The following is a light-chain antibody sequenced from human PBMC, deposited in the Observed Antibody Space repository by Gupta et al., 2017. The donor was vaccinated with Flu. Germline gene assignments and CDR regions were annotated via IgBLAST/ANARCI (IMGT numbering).Light chain of an antibody. J-gene: IGKJ2*03. CDR3: QQYNNWSPGHS. CDR1: QSVSSN. Sequence: ELLMTQSPATLPASSGERATPSCRAGQSVSSNLAWYQQKPGQAPSLLIYGASTRATGITPRFSGSGSCTELTLTISSLQSEDFVVYYCQQYNNWSPGHSFGEGTKLEIK. CDR2: GAS. V-gene: IGKV3-15*01.